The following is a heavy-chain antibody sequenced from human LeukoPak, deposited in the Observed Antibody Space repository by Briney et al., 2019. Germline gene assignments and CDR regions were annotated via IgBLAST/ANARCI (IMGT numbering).Heavy chain of an antibody. D-gene: IGHD2-8*01. CDR2: IYHSGST. Sequence: SGTLSLTCAVYGGSFSDYYWNWIRQPPGKGLEWIGEIYHSGSTNYNPSLKSRVSISVDTSKNQFSLKLSSVTAADTAVYYCARGHRYCTNGICYKRTPSYYYYHMDVWGKGTTVTVSS. V-gene: IGHV4-34*01. J-gene: IGHJ6*03. CDR3: ARGHRYCTNGICYKRTPSYYYYHMDV. CDR1: GGSFSDYY.